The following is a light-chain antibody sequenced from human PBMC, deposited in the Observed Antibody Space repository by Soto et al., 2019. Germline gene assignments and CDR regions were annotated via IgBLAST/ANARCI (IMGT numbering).Light chain of an antibody. CDR1: HSISTW. CDR3: QQYSIYWNT. Sequence: DIQMTQAPSSLSASVGDGVTITCRATHSISTWLALYQQKPGKAPKLLIYDASTLESGVPSRFSGSGSGTEFTLTISSLQPDDFATYYCQQYSIYWNTFGQGTYVDIK. J-gene: IGKJ2*01. V-gene: IGKV1-5*01. CDR2: DAS.